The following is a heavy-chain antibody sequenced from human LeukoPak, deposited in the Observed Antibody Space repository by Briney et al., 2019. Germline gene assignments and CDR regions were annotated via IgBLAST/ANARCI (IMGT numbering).Heavy chain of an antibody. D-gene: IGHD5-24*01. Sequence: SETLSFTCTVSGGSISSGGYYWSWIRQHPGKGLEWIGYIYYSGSTYYNPSLKSRVTISVDTSKNQFSLKLSSVTAADTAVYYCANSEDGYNLGSFDYWGQGTLVTVSS. V-gene: IGHV4-31*03. CDR3: ANSEDGYNLGSFDY. CDR1: GGSISSGGYY. CDR2: IYYSGST. J-gene: IGHJ4*02.